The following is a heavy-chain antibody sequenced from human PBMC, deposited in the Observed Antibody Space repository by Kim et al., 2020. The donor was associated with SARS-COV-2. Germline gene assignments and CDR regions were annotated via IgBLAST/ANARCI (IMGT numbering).Heavy chain of an antibody. D-gene: IGHD3-10*01. Sequence: SETLSLTCTVSGGSISSGDYYWSWIRQPPGKGLEWIGYIYYSGSTYYNPSLKSRVTISVDTSKNQFSLKLSSVTAADTAVYYCARVYGSGSKSAFDIWGQGTMVTVSS. CDR2: IYYSGST. V-gene: IGHV4-30-4*01. CDR1: GGSISSGDYY. J-gene: IGHJ3*02. CDR3: ARVYGSGSKSAFDI.